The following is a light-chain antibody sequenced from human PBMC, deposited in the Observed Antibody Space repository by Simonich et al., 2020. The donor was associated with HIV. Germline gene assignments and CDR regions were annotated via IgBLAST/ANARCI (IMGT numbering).Light chain of an antibody. Sequence: EIVMTQFPATLSVSPGERATLSGTASQSISSNLARYQQKPGQAPRLLIYGASTRATGIPARFSGSGSGTEFTLTISSLQSEDFAVYYCQQYNNWPRTFGQGTKVEIK. CDR3: QQYNNWPRT. CDR1: QSISSN. J-gene: IGKJ1*01. CDR2: GAS. V-gene: IGKV3-15*01.